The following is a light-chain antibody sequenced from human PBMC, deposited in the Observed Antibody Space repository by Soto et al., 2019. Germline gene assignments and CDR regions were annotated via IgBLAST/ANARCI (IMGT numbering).Light chain of an antibody. V-gene: IGKV4-1*01. Sequence: DIVMTQSPDSLAVSLGERTTINCKSSQSVLYSSNNKNYLAWYQQKPGQPPKLHIYWASNRESGVHDRFSGSGSGTDFTLTISSLQAEDVAVYYCQQYYSSPGTVGQGTKLEIK. CDR2: WAS. CDR3: QQYYSSPGT. CDR1: QSVLYSSNNKNY. J-gene: IGKJ1*01.